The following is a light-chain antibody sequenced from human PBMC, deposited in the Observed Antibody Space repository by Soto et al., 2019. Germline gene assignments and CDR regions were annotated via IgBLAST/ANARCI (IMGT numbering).Light chain of an antibody. V-gene: IGKV3-20*01. J-gene: IGKJ1*01. Sequence: EIVLTQSPGTLSLSPGERATLSCRATQSVSSNYLAWYQQKPGQAPRLLIYGASSRATGIPDRFGGSGSGTDFTLTISRLEPEDFAVYYCQQYGSFPRTFGQGTKVDIK. CDR2: GAS. CDR1: QSVSSNY. CDR3: QQYGSFPRT.